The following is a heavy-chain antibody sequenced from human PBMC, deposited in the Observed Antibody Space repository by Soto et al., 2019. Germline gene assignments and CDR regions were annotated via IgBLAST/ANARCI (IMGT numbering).Heavy chain of an antibody. D-gene: IGHD3-22*01. Sequence: SETLSLTCTVSGGSISSGGYYWGWIRQHPGKGLEWIGYIYYSGSTYYNPSLKSRVTISVDTSKNQFSLKLSSVTAADTAVYYCARGVSSGYHNFDYWGQGTLVTVSS. CDR1: GGSISSGGYY. J-gene: IGHJ4*02. V-gene: IGHV4-31*03. CDR3: ARGVSSGYHNFDY. CDR2: IYYSGST.